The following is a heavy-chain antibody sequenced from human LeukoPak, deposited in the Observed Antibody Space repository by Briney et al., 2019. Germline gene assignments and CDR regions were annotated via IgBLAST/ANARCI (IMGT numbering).Heavy chain of an antibody. V-gene: IGHV1-69*01. CDR1: GATFSSYA. J-gene: IGHJ3*02. Sequence: SVKVCCKASGATFSSYAISRVRQAPGQGLEWMGGIIPIFGTANYAQKFQGRVTITADESTSTAYMELSSLRSEDTAVYYCATPRWDPDAFDIWGQGTMVTVSS. CDR3: ATPRWDPDAFDI. CDR2: IIPIFGTA. D-gene: IGHD1-26*01.